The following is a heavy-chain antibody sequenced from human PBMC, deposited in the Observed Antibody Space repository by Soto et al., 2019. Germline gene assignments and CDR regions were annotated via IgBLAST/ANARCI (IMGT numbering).Heavy chain of an antibody. Sequence: GGSLRLSCAASGFTVSSNYMSWVRQAPGKGLEWVSVIYSGGSTYYADYLKGRFTISRDNSKNTLYLQMNRLRAEDTGVYYCARGWCGELLGAFDIWGQGTMVTVS. J-gene: IGHJ3*02. D-gene: IGHD3-10*01. CDR2: IYSGGST. V-gene: IGHV3-53*01. CDR1: GFTVSSNY. CDR3: ARGWCGELLGAFDI.